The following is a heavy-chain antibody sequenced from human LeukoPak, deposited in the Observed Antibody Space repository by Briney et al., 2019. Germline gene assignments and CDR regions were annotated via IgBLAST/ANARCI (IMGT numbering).Heavy chain of an antibody. V-gene: IGHV4-39*01. CDR1: GGSISSSSYY. Sequence: SETLSLSCTVSGGSISSSSYYWGWIRQPPGKGLEWIGSIYYSGSTHYNPSLKSRVTISVDTSKNQFSLKLSSVTAADTAVYYCARLDGYDLDYWGQGTLVTVSS. D-gene: IGHD5-24*01. CDR2: IYYSGST. J-gene: IGHJ4*02. CDR3: ARLDGYDLDY.